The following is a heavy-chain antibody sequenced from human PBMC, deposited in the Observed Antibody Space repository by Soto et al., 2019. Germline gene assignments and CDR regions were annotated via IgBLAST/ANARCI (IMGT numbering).Heavy chain of an antibody. J-gene: IGHJ4*02. V-gene: IGHV4-38-2*01. CDR2: IYHRGSS. CDR1: GYSISSGNY. D-gene: IGHD1-26*01. CDR3: ACHAGATRAFDY. Sequence: SAPLSLTCAVSGYSISSGNYWGSIRPPPGKGLEWIGRIYHRGSSSYNPSLKSRVTISVDTSQNPFALKLSSVTAADTALYSCACHAGATRAFDYCGERTQVTVS.